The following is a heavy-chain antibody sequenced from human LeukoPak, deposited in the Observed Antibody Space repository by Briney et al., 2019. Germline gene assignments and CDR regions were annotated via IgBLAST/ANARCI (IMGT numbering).Heavy chain of an antibody. CDR1: GGTFSSYA. D-gene: IGHD1-26*01. J-gene: IGHJ4*02. V-gene: IGHV1-8*02. CDR2: MNPNSGNT. Sequence: ASVKVSCKASGGTFSSYAISWARQAPGQGLEWMGWMNPNSGNTGYAQKFQGRVTMTRDTSISTVYMELSSLTSDDTAVYFCARGARGAGSYFPDYWGQGTPVTVSS. CDR3: ARGARGAGSYFPDY.